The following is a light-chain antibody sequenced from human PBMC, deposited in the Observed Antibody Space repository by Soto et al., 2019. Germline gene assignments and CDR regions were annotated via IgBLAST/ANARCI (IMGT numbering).Light chain of an antibody. CDR2: GNS. CDR1: SSNIGAGYD. CDR3: QSYDSSRSGYVV. V-gene: IGLV1-40*01. Sequence: QSVLTQPPSVSGAPGQRVTISCTGSSSNIGAGYDVHGYQQLPGTAPKLLIYGNSNRPSGVPDRFSGSKSGTSASLAITGLQAEDEADYYCQSYDSSRSGYVVFGGGTKLTVL. J-gene: IGLJ2*01.